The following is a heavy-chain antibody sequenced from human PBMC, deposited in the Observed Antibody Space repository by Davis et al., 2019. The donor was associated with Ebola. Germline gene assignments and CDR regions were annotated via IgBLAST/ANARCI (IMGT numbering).Heavy chain of an antibody. CDR2: ISSSGSTI. J-gene: IGHJ4*02. D-gene: IGHD3-22*01. CDR1: GLTFSSYE. Sequence: PGGSLRLSCAASGLTFSSYEMNWVRQAPGKGLEWVSYISSSGSTIYYADSVKGRFIISRDNAKNSLYLQMNSLRAEDTAVYHCATDTSGYYRVWGQGTLVTVSS. CDR3: ATDTSGYYRV. V-gene: IGHV3-48*03.